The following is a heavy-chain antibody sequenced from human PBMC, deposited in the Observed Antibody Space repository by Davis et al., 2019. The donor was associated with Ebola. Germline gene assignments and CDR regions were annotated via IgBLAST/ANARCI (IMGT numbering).Heavy chain of an antibody. CDR1: GGTFSSYA. Sequence: SVKVSCKASGGTFSSYAISWVRQAPGQGLEWMGGIIPILGIANYAQKFQGRVTITADKSTSTAYMELRSLRSDDTAVYYCASEVVGGSGMDVWGQGTTVTVSS. J-gene: IGHJ6*02. CDR3: ASEVVGGSGMDV. CDR2: IIPILGIA. D-gene: IGHD2-2*01. V-gene: IGHV1-69*10.